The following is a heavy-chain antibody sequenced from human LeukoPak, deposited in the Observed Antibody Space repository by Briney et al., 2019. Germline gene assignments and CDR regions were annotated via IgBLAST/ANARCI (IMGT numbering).Heavy chain of an antibody. CDR1: GITLSNYG. V-gene: IGHV3-23*01. D-gene: IGHD2-8*01. J-gene: IGHJ4*02. Sequence: GGSLRLSCVVSGITLSNYGMSWVRQAPGKGLEWVAGISGSGGSTNYADSVKGRFTISRDNSKNTLYLQMNGLRAEDTAVYYCAKDTEGVRGNFLFEYWGQGTLVTVSS. CDR2: ISGSGGST. CDR3: AKDTEGVRGNFLFEY.